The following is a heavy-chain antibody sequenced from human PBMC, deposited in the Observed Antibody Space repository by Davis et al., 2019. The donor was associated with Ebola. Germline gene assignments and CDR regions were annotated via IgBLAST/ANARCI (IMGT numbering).Heavy chain of an antibody. Sequence: GGSLRLSCAASGFTFSSYSMNWVRQAPGKGLEWVSVIYSGGSTYYADSVKGRFTISRHNSKNTLYLQMNSLRAEDAAVYYCARSKKGSGSYYNFDYWGQGTLVTVSS. CDR1: GFTFSSYS. CDR3: ARSKKGSGSYYNFDY. CDR2: IYSGGST. J-gene: IGHJ4*02. D-gene: IGHD3-10*01. V-gene: IGHV3-66*01.